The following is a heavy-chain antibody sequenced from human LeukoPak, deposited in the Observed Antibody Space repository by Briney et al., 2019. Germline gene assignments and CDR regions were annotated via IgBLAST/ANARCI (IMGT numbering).Heavy chain of an antibody. Sequence: GGSLRLSCAASGFTFSSYEMNWVRQAPGKGLEWVSYISSSGSTIYYADSVKGRFTISRDNAKNSLYLQMNSLTAEDSAVYYGASRRGSNRPFDYWGQGTLVTVSS. V-gene: IGHV3-48*03. J-gene: IGHJ4*02. D-gene: IGHD1-26*01. CDR1: GFTFSSYE. CDR3: ASRRGSNRPFDY. CDR2: ISSSGSTI.